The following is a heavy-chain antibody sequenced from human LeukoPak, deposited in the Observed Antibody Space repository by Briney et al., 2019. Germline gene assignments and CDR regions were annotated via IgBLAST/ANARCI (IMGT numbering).Heavy chain of an antibody. CDR1: GYTFTNYA. CDR3: ARASDWLDP. J-gene: IGHJ5*02. V-gene: IGHV1-3*01. Sequence: ASVKVSCKASGYTFTNYAMHWVRQAPGQGLEWMGGINAGNGRTKYSQKFQGRVTITRDTSASTAYMELSSLRSEDTAVYYCARASDWLDPWGQGTLVTVSS. CDR2: INAGNGRT.